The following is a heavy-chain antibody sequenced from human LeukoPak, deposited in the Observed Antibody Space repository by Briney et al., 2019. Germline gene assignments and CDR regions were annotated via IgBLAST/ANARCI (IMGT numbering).Heavy chain of an antibody. D-gene: IGHD2-15*01. V-gene: IGHV4-39*01. J-gene: IGHJ4*02. CDR2: VYHSGST. CDR3: ARRDCSGGSCPGAYFDY. Sequence: KPSETLSLTCTVSGGSSSSRSYHWAWIRQPPGKGLEWIGTVYHSGSTYYNPSLKSRVTIYVDTPKNQFSLKLSSVTAADTAVYYCARRDCSGGSCPGAYFDYWGQGTQVTVSS. CDR1: GGSSSSRSYH.